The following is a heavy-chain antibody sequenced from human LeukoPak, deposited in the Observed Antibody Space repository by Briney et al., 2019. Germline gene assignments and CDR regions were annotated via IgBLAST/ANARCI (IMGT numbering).Heavy chain of an antibody. V-gene: IGHV3-7*01. D-gene: IGHD2-2*01. CDR2: IKYDGIEK. Sequence: GGSLRLSCAASGFTFSTYWMAWVRQAPGKGLEWVANIKYDGIEKYYVDSVKGRFTISRDNAKNSLYLQMNSLRAEDTAVYYCARDIVVVPAAIEAHNWFDPWGQGTLVTVSS. CDR1: GFTFSTYW. J-gene: IGHJ5*02. CDR3: ARDIVVVPAAIEAHNWFDP.